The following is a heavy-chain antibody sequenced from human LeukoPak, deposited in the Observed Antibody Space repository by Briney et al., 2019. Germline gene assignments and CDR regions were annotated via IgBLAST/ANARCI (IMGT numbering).Heavy chain of an antibody. Sequence: SGGSLRLSCAASGFTFSSYWMSWVRQAPGKGLEWVANIKQDGSEKYYVDFMKGRFTISRDNAKNSLYLQMNSLRAEDTAVYYCARDYYYGSGSFPLYWGQGTLVTVSS. CDR2: IKQDGSEK. D-gene: IGHD3-10*01. CDR1: GFTFSSYW. CDR3: ARDYYYGSGSFPLY. J-gene: IGHJ4*02. V-gene: IGHV3-7*01.